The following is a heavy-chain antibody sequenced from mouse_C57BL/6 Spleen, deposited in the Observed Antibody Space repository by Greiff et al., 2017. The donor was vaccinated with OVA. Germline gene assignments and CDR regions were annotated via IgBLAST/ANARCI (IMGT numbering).Heavy chain of an antibody. CDR1: GYTFTDYN. D-gene: IGHD1-1*01. CDR3: ASSLYYGSSYWYFDV. Sequence: EVQLQQSGPELVKPGASVKIPCKASGYTFTDYNMDWVKQSHGKSLEWIGDINPNNGGTIYNQKFKGKATLTVDKSSSTAYMELRSLTSEDTAVYYCASSLYYGSSYWYFDVWGTGTTVTVSS. V-gene: IGHV1-18*01. CDR2: INPNNGGT. J-gene: IGHJ1*03.